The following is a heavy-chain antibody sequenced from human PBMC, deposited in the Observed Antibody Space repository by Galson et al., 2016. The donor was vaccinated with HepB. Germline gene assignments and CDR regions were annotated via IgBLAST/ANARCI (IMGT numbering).Heavy chain of an antibody. CDR3: ARQTGLPDGSSWYEHDY. CDR1: GFTFTNYW. CDR2: ISPGDSNT. V-gene: IGHV5-51*01. D-gene: IGHD6-13*01. J-gene: IGHJ4*02. Sequence: QSGAEVKKPGESLKISCQGSGFTFTNYWIGWLRQMPGKGLEWMGIISPGDSNTKYSPSFQGQVIISADKSISTAYLQWSSLKASDTAMYYCARQTGLPDGSSWYEHDYWGQGTLVTVSS.